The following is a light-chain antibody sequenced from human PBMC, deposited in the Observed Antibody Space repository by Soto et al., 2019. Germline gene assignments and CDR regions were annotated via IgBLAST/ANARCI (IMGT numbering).Light chain of an antibody. CDR1: HNGSSSY. V-gene: IGKV3-20*01. CDR3: QQANSFPLT. CDR2: GAS. J-gene: IGKJ4*01. Sequence: ELPFAQSPGPLSLSPSARATPSCSAGHNGSSSYLDWYQQKPGQAPRLLIYGASSRATGIPDRFSGSGSGTDFTLTIRRLEPEDFATYYCQQANSFPLTFGGGTRVEIK.